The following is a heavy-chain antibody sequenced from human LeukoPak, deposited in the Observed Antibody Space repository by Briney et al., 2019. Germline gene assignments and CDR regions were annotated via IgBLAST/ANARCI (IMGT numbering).Heavy chain of an antibody. D-gene: IGHD3-22*01. Sequence: ASVKVSCKASGGTFSSYAISWVRQAPGQGLEWMGGIIPIFGTANYAQKFQGRVTITTDESTSTAYMELSSLRSEDTAVYYCAREWVYYDGSGIPGDAFDIWGQGTMVTVSS. CDR2: IIPIFGTA. CDR3: AREWVYYDGSGIPGDAFDI. V-gene: IGHV1-69*05. J-gene: IGHJ3*02. CDR1: GGTFSSYA.